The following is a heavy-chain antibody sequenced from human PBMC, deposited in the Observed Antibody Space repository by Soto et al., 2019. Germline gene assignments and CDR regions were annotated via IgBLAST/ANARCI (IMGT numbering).Heavy chain of an antibody. CDR1: GVAMTYGGYS. CDR3: ARGGAAAGSNWFDP. CDR2: IGHLETT. D-gene: IGHD6-13*01. J-gene: IGHJ5*02. Sequence: SETLSLTCSVSGVAMTYGGYSWSWIRQSPEKGLEWLGYIGHLETTYYNPSFKSRLSLSIDTSKNQFSLKLSSVTAADTAVYYCARGGAAAGSNWFDPWGQGTLVTVSS. V-gene: IGHV4-30-2*06.